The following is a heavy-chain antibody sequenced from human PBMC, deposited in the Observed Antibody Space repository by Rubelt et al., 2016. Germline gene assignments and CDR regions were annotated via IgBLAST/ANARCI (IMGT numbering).Heavy chain of an antibody. Sequence: QVQLVQSGAEVKKPGASVKVSCKASGYTFTSYGISWVRQAPGQGLEWMGWISAYNGNTNYAQKVQGRVTMTTDTSKSTGYMELRSLRSDDTAVYYCARGDATVPRSYWYFDLWGRGTLVTVSS. D-gene: IGHD4-17*01. J-gene: IGHJ2*01. CDR1: GYTFTSYG. CDR2: ISAYNGNT. CDR3: ARGDATVPRSYWYFDL. V-gene: IGHV1-18*01.